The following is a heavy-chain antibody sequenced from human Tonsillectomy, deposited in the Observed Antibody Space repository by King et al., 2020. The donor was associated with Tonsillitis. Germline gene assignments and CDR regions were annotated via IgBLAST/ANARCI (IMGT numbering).Heavy chain of an antibody. J-gene: IGHJ4*02. D-gene: IGHD3-9*01. CDR2: IKSKTDGGTT. Sequence: VQLVESGGGLVKPGGSLRLSCAASGFTFSNAWMSWVRQAPGKGLEWVGRIKSKTDGGTTDYAAPVKGRFTISRDDSKNTLYPQMNSLKTEDTAVYYCTTGRYFDWLLYNYWGQGTLVTVSS. CDR1: GFTFSNAW. CDR3: TTGRYFDWLLYNY. V-gene: IGHV3-15*01.